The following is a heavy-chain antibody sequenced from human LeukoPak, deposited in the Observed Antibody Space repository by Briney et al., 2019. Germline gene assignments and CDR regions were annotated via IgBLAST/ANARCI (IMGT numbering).Heavy chain of an antibody. Sequence: ASVKVSCTASGYTFSRYGISWVRQAPGQGLEWLGWISAYNGHTNYAQRLQGRVTMTTDTSTSTAYMELRSLRSDDTAVYYCARGDSNAADFQHWGQGTLVTVSS. CDR3: ARGDSNAADFQH. CDR2: ISAYNGHT. V-gene: IGHV1-18*01. D-gene: IGHD5-18*01. CDR1: GYTFSRYG. J-gene: IGHJ1*01.